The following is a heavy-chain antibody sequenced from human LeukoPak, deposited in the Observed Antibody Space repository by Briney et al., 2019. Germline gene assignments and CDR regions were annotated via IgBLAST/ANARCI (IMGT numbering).Heavy chain of an antibody. CDR3: ARGLRSVISSGHWFDP. CDR2: INHSEST. CDR1: GGSFSGYY. Sequence: PSETLSLTCAVSGGSFSGYYWSWIRQPPGKGPEWIGEINHSESTNYNPSLKSRVSISVDTSKNRLSLKLTSVAAADTAVYYCARGLRSVISSGHWFDPWGQGSLVTVSS. D-gene: IGHD2-15*01. V-gene: IGHV4-34*01. J-gene: IGHJ5*02.